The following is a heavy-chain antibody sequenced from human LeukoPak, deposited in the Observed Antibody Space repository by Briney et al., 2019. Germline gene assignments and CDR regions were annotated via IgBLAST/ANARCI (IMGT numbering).Heavy chain of an antibody. CDR2: IYHSGST. CDR1: GGSIRSYY. CDR3: ARVLPYSSGWGVDY. D-gene: IGHD6-19*01. J-gene: IGHJ4*02. Sequence: PSETLSLTCTVSGGSIRSYYWSWIRQPPGKGLEWIGYIYHSGSTNYNPSLKSRVTISVDTSKNQFSLNLSSVTAADTAVYYCARVLPYSSGWGVDYWGQGTLVTVSS. V-gene: IGHV4-59*01.